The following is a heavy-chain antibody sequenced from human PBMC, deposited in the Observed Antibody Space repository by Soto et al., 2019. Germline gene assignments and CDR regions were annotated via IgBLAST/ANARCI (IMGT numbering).Heavy chain of an antibody. CDR1: GFTFSSYS. V-gene: IGHV3-21*01. CDR2: ISSSSSYI. J-gene: IGHJ6*02. Sequence: PGGSLRLSCAASGFTFSSYSMNWVRQAPGKGLERVSSISSSSSYIYYADSVKGRFTISRDNAKNSLYLQMNSLRAEDTAVYYCARDRKEVGDYSYYYYYGMDVWGQGTTVTVSS. CDR3: ARDRKEVGDYSYYYYYGMDV. D-gene: IGHD3-10*01.